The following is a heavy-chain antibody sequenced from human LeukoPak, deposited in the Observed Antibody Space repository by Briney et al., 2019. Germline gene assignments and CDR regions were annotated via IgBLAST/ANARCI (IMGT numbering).Heavy chain of an antibody. J-gene: IGHJ4*02. CDR1: CGSISSGGYY. D-gene: IGHD2-2*01. Sequence: SQTLSLTCTVSCGSISSGGYYWSWIRRHPGKGLEWIGYIYYSESTYYNPSLKSRVTISVDTSKNQFSLKLSSVTAADTAVYYCASFGAAAIFDYWGQGTLVTVSS. CDR3: ASFGAAAIFDY. CDR2: IYYSEST. V-gene: IGHV4-31*03.